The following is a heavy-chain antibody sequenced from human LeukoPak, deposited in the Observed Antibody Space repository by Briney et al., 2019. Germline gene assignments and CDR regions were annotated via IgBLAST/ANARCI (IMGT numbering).Heavy chain of an antibody. J-gene: IGHJ4*02. CDR2: ISGSGDTT. D-gene: IGHD5-24*01. CDR3: ARSRDGYKRFDS. Sequence: GGSLRLSCAASGFTFSSYAMTWVRQAPGKGLEWVSVISGSGDTTYYADAVKGRFTISRDNSKNTLYLQMNSLRAEDTSVYVCARSRDGYKRFDSWGQGTLVTVSS. V-gene: IGHV3-23*01. CDR1: GFTFSSYA.